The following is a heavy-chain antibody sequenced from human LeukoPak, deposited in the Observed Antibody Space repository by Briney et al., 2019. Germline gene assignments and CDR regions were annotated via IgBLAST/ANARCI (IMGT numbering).Heavy chain of an antibody. D-gene: IGHD3-10*01. V-gene: IGHV3-11*01. CDR1: GFTFSDYF. CDR2: ISSSGTAI. CDR3: AKDALITMVRGGYSHPFDP. Sequence: NPGGSLRLSCAASGFTFSDYFMTWIRQAPGKGLEWVSGISSSGTAIYYRDSLKGRFTISRDNAKNSLYLQMNSLRAEDTAVYYCAKDALITMVRGGYSHPFDPWGQGTLVTVSS. J-gene: IGHJ5*02.